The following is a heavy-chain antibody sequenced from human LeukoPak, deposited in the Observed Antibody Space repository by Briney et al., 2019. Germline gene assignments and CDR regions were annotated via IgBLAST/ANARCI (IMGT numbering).Heavy chain of an antibody. CDR3: ARDVEYCSSTSCTYYFDY. V-gene: IGHV1-18*01. D-gene: IGHD2-2*01. J-gene: IGHJ4*02. Sequence: ASVKVSCKASGYTFTSYGISWVRQAPGQGLEWTGWISAYNGNTNYAQKLQGRVTMTTDTSTSTAYMELRSLRSDDTAVYYCARDVEYCSSTSCTYYFDYWGQGTLVTVSS. CDR2: ISAYNGNT. CDR1: GYTFTSYG.